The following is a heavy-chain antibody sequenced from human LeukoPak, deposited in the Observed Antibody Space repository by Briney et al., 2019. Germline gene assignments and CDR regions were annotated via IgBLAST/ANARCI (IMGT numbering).Heavy chain of an antibody. CDR2: IYTSGST. CDR1: GGSISSGSYY. CDR3: ARGGAAAGNFDY. J-gene: IGHJ4*02. Sequence: PSETLSLTCTVSGGSISSGSYYWSWIRQPAGKGLEWIGRIYTSGSTNYNPSLKSRVTISVDTSKNQFSLKLSSVTAADTAVYYCARGGAAAGNFDYWGQGTLVTVSS. V-gene: IGHV4-61*02. D-gene: IGHD6-13*01.